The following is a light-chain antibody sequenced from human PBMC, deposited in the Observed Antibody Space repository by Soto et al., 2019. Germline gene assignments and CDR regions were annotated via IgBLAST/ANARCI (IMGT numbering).Light chain of an antibody. J-gene: IGKJ1*01. CDR3: QQSYSTLWT. CDR2: AAS. Sequence: DIQMTQSPSSLSASVGDRVTITCRASQSISSYLNWYQQKPGKAPKLLIYAASSLQSGVPSRFSGSGSGTDFTLSISSLHPEHFATYYCQQSYSTLWTFAQGTKVEIK. CDR1: QSISSY. V-gene: IGKV1-39*01.